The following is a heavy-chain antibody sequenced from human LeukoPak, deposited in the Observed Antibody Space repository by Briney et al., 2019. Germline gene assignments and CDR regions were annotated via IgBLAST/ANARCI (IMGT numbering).Heavy chain of an antibody. CDR2: IYYSGAS. CDR1: GGSISSYY. CDR3: AREITLTGYKYGLGFNH. Sequence: PSETLSLTCTVSGGSISSYYWSWIRQSPGMGLEWIGSIYYSGASDYNPSLKSRVTISADTSNNQFPLRLRSVTAADTAVYYCAREITLTGYKYGLGFNHWGQGTLVTVSS. J-gene: IGHJ4*02. D-gene: IGHD5-12*01. V-gene: IGHV4-59*01.